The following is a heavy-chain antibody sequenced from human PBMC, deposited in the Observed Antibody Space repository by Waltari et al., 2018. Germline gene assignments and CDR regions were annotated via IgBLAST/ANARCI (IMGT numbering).Heavy chain of an antibody. J-gene: IGHJ6*02. CDR3: AKDEGARLAPTFGMDA. CDR2: MTASGLM. D-gene: IGHD6-6*01. V-gene: IGHV3-23*01. Sequence: EMQLLESGGALVQPGGSLRLSCAASGFPFSTYTMNWVRPAPGKGLEWVAVMTASGLMDYGDAVKGRFIISRDNSKNTLYLEMYRLRVEDTARYYCAKDEGARLAPTFGMDAWGQGTTVIVSS. CDR1: GFPFSTYT.